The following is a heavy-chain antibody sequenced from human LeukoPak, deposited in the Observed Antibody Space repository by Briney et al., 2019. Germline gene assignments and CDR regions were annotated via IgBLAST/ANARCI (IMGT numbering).Heavy chain of an antibody. CDR1: GGTFSSYP. CDR3: ARVTGTGNIDY. Sequence: ASVKVSCKASGGTFSSYPISWVRQAPGQGLEWMGGIIPIFGTANYAQKFQGRVTITADKSTSTAYMELSSLRSEDTAVYYCARVTGTGNIDYWGQGTLVTVSS. D-gene: IGHD1-20*01. CDR2: IIPIFGTA. V-gene: IGHV1-69*06. J-gene: IGHJ4*02.